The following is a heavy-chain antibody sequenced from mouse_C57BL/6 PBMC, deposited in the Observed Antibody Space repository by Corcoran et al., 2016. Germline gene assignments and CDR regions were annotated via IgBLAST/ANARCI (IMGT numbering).Heavy chain of an antibody. CDR2: INPNNGGT. Sequence: EVQLQQSGPELVKPGASVKIPCKASGYTFTDYNMAWVKQSHGKSLEWIGDINPNNGGTIYNQKFKGKATLTVDKSSSTAYMELRSLTSEDTAVYYCARAEYYGSSPTRAMDYWGQGTSVTVSS. J-gene: IGHJ4*01. D-gene: IGHD1-1*01. CDR3: ARAEYYGSSPTRAMDY. V-gene: IGHV1-18*01. CDR1: GYTFTDYN.